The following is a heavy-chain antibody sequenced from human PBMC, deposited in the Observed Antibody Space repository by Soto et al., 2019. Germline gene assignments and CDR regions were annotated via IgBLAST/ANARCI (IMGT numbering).Heavy chain of an antibody. CDR3: AKVFFFYFRGVGHDAFDI. V-gene: IGHV3-23*01. CDR1: GFTFSSYA. Sequence: GGSLRLSCAASGFTFSSYAMSWVRQAPGKGLEWVSAISGSGGSTYYADSVKGRFTISRDNSKNTLYLQMNSLRAEDTAVYYFAKVFFFYFRGVGHDAFDIWAQGTMVPVS. J-gene: IGHJ3*02. D-gene: IGHD3-9*01. CDR2: ISGSGGST.